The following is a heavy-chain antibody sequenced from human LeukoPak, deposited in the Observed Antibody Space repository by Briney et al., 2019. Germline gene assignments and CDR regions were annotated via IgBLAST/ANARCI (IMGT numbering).Heavy chain of an antibody. J-gene: IGHJ4*02. CDR3: ARGIRGYSGLVVH. D-gene: IGHD5-12*01. CDR1: GFIFSDYY. CDR2: ISSSGSTI. V-gene: IGHV3-11*04. Sequence: PGGSLRLSCAASGFIFSDYYMSWIRQAPGKGLEWVSYISSSGSTIDYADSVKGRFTISRDNAKKSLYLQMNSLRAEDTAVYYCARGIRGYSGLVVHWGQGTLVTVFS.